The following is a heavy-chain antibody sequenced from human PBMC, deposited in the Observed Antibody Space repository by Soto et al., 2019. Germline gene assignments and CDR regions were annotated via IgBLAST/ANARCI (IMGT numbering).Heavy chain of an antibody. V-gene: IGHV1-18*01. D-gene: IGHD2-2*01. J-gene: IGHJ4*02. CDR1: GYTFTSYG. CDR3: ARDVDLRYCSSTSCYADFDY. Sequence: QVRLVQSGAEVKKPGASVKVSCKASGYTFTSYGISWVRQAPGQGLEWMGWISAYNGNTNYAQKLQGRVTMTTDTSXXTXYXXLRSLRSDDTAVYYCARDVDLRYCSSTSCYADFDYWGQGTLVTVSS. CDR2: ISAYNGNT.